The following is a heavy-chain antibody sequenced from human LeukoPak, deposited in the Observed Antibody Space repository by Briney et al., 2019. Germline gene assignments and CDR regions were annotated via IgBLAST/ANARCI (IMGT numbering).Heavy chain of an antibody. V-gene: IGHV3-30*02. D-gene: IGHD3-10*01. CDR3: AKGPGVVRGVKSPTFDY. CDR2: IRYDGSNG. CDR1: GFTFSSYG. Sequence: GGTLRLSCAASGFTFSSYGMSWVRQAPGKGLEWVAFIRYDGSNGYYADSVKGRFTISRDNSKNTLYLQMNSLRAEDTAVYYCAKGPGVVRGVKSPTFDYWGQGTQVTVSS. J-gene: IGHJ4*02.